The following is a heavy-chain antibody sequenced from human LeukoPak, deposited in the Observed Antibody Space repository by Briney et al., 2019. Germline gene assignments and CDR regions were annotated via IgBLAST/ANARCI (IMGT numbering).Heavy chain of an antibody. Sequence: SETLSLTCAVSGGSINRDNWWTGVRRPPGKGREGIGEVYYTGNTHYNPSLQSRVTISVDKSKPPFSLDLSSVTAADTAVYYCARDWDGRDSDRSGYYPRWFDPWGQGTLVTVSS. CDR1: GGSINRDNW. CDR2: VYYTGNT. V-gene: IGHV4-4*02. J-gene: IGHJ5*02. D-gene: IGHD3-22*01. CDR3: ARDWDGRDSDRSGYYPRWFDP.